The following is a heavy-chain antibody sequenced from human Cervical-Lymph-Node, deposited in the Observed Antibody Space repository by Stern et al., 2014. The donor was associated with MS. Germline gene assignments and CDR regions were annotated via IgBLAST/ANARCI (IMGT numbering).Heavy chain of an antibody. J-gene: IGHJ4*02. V-gene: IGHV3-53*01. CDR2: ITNVGST. Sequence: EVQLVESGGGVIQPGGSLRLSCTASGFTVSRGYMTWVRQAPGKGLGWVSLITNVGSTFYTDSVKGRFTISRDDSKNTVYLHMTSLRAEDTAMYYCARDTSSPERSDWWGQGTLVTVSS. CDR1: GFTVSRGY. D-gene: IGHD1-1*01. CDR3: ARDTSSPERSDW.